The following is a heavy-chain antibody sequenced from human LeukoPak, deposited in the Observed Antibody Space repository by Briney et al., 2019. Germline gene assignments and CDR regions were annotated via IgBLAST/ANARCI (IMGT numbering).Heavy chain of an antibody. CDR1: GGSFSGYN. D-gene: IGHD4-17*01. CDR2: INHSGSS. CDR3: ASGNDTVTRSY. V-gene: IGHV4-34*01. J-gene: IGHJ4*02. Sequence: PSETLSLTCAVYGGSFSGYNWSWIRQPPGKGLEWIGEINHSGSSNYNPSLKSRVTISVDTSKNQFSLKLSSVTAADTAVYCCASGNDTVTRSYWGQGTLVTVSS.